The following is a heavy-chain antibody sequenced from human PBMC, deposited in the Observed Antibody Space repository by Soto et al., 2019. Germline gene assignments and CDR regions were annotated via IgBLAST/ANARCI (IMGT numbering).Heavy chain of an antibody. CDR1: GGTFGSYA. CDR2: IIPIFGTA. V-gene: IGHV1-69*13. Sequence: GASVKVSCKASGGTFGSYAISWVRQAPGQGLEWMGGIIPIFGTANYAQKFQGRVTITADESTSTAYMELSSLRSEDTAVYYCASGDYGGNSDYYYYGMDVWGQGTTVTVSS. D-gene: IGHD4-17*01. CDR3: ASGDYGGNSDYYYYGMDV. J-gene: IGHJ6*02.